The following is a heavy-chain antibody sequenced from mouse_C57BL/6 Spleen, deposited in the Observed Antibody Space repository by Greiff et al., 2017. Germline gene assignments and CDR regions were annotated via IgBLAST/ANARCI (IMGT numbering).Heavy chain of an antibody. Sequence: VQLQQSGPGLVQPSQSLSITCTVSGFSLTSYGVHWVRQSPGKGLEWLGVIWSGGSTDYNAAFISRLSISKDNSKSQVFFKMNSLQADDTAIYYCARNSPTGYGSSSAWFAYWGQGTLVTVSA. CDR1: GFSLTSYG. CDR3: ARNSPTGYGSSSAWFAY. J-gene: IGHJ3*01. D-gene: IGHD1-1*01. CDR2: IWSGGST. V-gene: IGHV2-2*01.